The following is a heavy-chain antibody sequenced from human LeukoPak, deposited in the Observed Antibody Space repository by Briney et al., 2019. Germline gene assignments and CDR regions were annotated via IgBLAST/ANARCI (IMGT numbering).Heavy chain of an antibody. CDR2: ICGSGGSP. V-gene: IGHV3-23*01. J-gene: IGHJ6*03. CDR3: AKDRRSDFYYYMDV. CDR1: VFIFSSYA. D-gene: IGHD3-16*01. Sequence: GGSLRLPCAASVFIFSSYAMNWLRQAPGGGLGWVSGICGSGGSPYYADSVKGRFTISRDNSKNTLYLQMNSVRAEDTAVYYCAKDRRSDFYYYMDVWGKGTTVTVSS.